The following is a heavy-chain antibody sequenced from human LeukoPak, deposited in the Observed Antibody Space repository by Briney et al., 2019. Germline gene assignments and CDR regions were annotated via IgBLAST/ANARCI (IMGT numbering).Heavy chain of an antibody. V-gene: IGHV3-23*01. D-gene: IGHD2-15*01. Sequence: GGSLRLSCAASGFTFRNYAMSWVRQAPGKGLEWVSSISGNGDTTYYADSVEGRFTISRDNSKNNLDLQMSSLRADDTAVYYCAKATLNCSGGGCYSGFDPWGQGTLVTVSS. CDR3: AKATLNCSGGGCYSGFDP. J-gene: IGHJ5*02. CDR1: GFTFRNYA. CDR2: ISGNGDTT.